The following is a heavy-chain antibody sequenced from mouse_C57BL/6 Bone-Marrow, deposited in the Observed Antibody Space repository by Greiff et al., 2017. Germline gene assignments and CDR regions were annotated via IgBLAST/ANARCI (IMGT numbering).Heavy chain of an antibody. Sequence: VQLQQSGAELARPGASVKMSCKASGYTFTSYTMHWVQQRPGQGLEWIGYINPSSGSTKYNQKFKDKATVTADKSSSTAYMQLSSLTSEDSAVYYCARRGLRAWFAYWGQGTLVTVAA. CDR3: ARRGLRAWFAY. D-gene: IGHD1-1*01. J-gene: IGHJ3*01. CDR2: INPSSGST. CDR1: GYTFTSYT. V-gene: IGHV1-4*01.